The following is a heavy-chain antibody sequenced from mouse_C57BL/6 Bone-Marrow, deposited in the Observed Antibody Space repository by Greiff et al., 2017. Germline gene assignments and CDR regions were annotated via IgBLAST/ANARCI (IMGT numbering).Heavy chain of an antibody. D-gene: IGHD1-1*01. CDR2: IDPNSGGT. CDR1: GYTFTSYW. V-gene: IGHV1-72*01. J-gene: IGHJ1*03. Sequence: QVQLKQPGAELVKPGASVKLSCKASGYTFTSYWMHWVKQRPGRGLEWIGRIDPNSGGTKYNEKFKSKATLTVDKPSSTAYMQLSSLTSEDSAVYYCARDCTTVVATNFDVWGTGTTVTVSS. CDR3: ARDCTTVVATNFDV.